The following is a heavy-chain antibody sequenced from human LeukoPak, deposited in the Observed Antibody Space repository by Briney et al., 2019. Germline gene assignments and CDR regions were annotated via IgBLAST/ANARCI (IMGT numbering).Heavy chain of an antibody. D-gene: IGHD3-22*01. J-gene: IGHJ4*02. V-gene: IGHV3-30*18. CDR2: ISYDGSNK. CDR3: AKGGGSYYYDSSGL. Sequence: GGSLRLSCAASGFTFSSYGMHWVRQAPGKGLEWVAVISYDGSNKYYADSVKGRFTISRDNSKNMLYLQMNSLRAEDTAVYYCAKGGGSYYYDSSGLWGQGTLVTVSS. CDR1: GFTFSSYG.